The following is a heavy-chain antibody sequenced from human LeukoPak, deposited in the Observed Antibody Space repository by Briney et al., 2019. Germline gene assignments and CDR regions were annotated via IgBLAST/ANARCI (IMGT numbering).Heavy chain of an antibody. V-gene: IGHV3-30*04. CDR1: GFTFNNYA. CDR2: MSFDERNK. Sequence: GGSLKLSCAASGFTFNNYAMHWVRQAPGKGLEWEAVMSFDERNKYYADSVKGRFTISRDNSKNTLYLQVNSLRAEDTAVYYCARNYNPLAYDTPHFWGQGTLVTVSS. CDR3: ARNYNPLAYDTPHF. J-gene: IGHJ4*02. D-gene: IGHD3-10*01.